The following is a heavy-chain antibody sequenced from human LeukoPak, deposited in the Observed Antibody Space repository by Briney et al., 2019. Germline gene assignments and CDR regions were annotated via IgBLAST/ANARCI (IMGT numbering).Heavy chain of an antibody. Sequence: SETLSLTCTVSGYSISRGYYWGWIRQPPGKGLEWIGEINYSGSTNYNPSLKSRVTISVDTSKNQFSLKLSSVTAADTAVYYCARARGSSYYSRYFQHWGQGTLVTVSS. J-gene: IGHJ1*01. D-gene: IGHD3-22*01. CDR1: GYSISRGYY. V-gene: IGHV4-38-2*02. CDR2: INYSGST. CDR3: ARARGSSYYSRYFQH.